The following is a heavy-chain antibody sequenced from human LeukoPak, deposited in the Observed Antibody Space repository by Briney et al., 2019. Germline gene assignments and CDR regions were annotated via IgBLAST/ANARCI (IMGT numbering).Heavy chain of an antibody. CDR1: GFTFSNYR. CDR3: ATLGAYDRFDS. V-gene: IGHV3-7*05. CDR2: IKQDGSEK. J-gene: IGHJ4*02. Sequence: GGSLRLSCAASGFTFSNYRMSWVRQAPGKGLEWVANIKQDGSEKLYVDSLKGRFTISRDNAKNSLYLQMNSLRAEDTAVYYCATLGAYDRFDSWGQGTLVTVSS. D-gene: IGHD5-12*01.